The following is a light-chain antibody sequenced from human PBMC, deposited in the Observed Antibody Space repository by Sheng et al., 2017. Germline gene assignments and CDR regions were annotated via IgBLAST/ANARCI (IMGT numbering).Light chain of an antibody. J-gene: IGKJ1*01. CDR1: QSISSY. CDR2: AAS. Sequence: DIQMTQSPSSLSASVGDRVTITCRASQSISSYLNWYQQKPGKAPKLLIYAASSLQSGVPSRFSGSGSGTDFTLTISSLQPEDFATYYCQQSYSTLRRTFGQGTKVE. V-gene: IGKV1-39*01. CDR3: QQSYSTLRRT.